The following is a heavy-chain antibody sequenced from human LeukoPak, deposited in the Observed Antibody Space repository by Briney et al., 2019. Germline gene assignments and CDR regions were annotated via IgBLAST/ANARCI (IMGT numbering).Heavy chain of an antibody. V-gene: IGHV3-23*01. D-gene: IGHD2-15*01. CDR1: GFTFSSYW. CDR2: ISGSDGST. CDR3: AKDGDDIVVVVAATIDY. J-gene: IGHJ4*02. Sequence: GGSLRLSCAASGFTFSSYWMSWVRQAPGKGLEWVSTISGSDGSTYYADSVKGRFTISRDNAKNTLYLQMNNLRAEDTAVYYCAKDGDDIVVVVAATIDYWGQGTLVTVSS.